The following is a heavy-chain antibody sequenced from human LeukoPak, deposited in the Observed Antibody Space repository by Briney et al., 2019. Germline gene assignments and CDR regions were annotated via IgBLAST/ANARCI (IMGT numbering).Heavy chain of an antibody. Sequence: PSQTLSLTCTVSGGSISSGDYYWSWIRQPPGKGLEWIGYIYYSGSTYYNPSLKSRVTISVDTSKNQFSLKLSSVTAADKAVYYCARDHSYGGYFDYWGQGTLVTVSS. J-gene: IGHJ4*02. CDR1: GGSISSGDYY. V-gene: IGHV4-30-4*08. CDR3: ARDHSYGGYFDY. CDR2: IYYSGST. D-gene: IGHD5-18*01.